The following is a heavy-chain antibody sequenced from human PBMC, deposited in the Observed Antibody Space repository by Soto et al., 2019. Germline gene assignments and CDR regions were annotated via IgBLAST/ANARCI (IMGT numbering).Heavy chain of an antibody. J-gene: IGHJ6*02. CDR1: GFSLSTSLVV. V-gene: IGHV2-5*02. D-gene: IGHD3-9*01. CDR2: IYWDDDK. CDR3: EQSPPLEYDILTGYYQGGVGGMDV. Sequence: SGPRLVNPTQTLTLTCTFSGFSLSTSLVVVGWILHPPGKSLECLALIYWDDDKRYSPSLKSRLTINKDTSKNQVVLTMTNMDTVDTATYYCEQSPPLEYDILTGYYQGGVGGMDVWGPGTTVTLSS.